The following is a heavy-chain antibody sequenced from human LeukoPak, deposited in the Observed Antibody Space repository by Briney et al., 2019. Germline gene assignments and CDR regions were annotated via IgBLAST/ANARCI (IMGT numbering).Heavy chain of an antibody. D-gene: IGHD4-17*01. Sequence: GASVKVSCKGSGGAFNSHTLSWVRQAPGQGLEWMGWINPNSGGTNYAQKFQGRVTMTRDTSISTAYMELSRLRSDDTAVYYCARVLYGDYFDYWGQGTLVTVSS. CDR3: ARVLYGDYFDY. CDR2: INPNSGGT. V-gene: IGHV1-2*02. CDR1: GGAFNSHT. J-gene: IGHJ4*02.